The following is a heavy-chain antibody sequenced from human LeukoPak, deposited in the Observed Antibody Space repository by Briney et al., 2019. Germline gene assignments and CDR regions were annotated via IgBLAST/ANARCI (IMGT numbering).Heavy chain of an antibody. J-gene: IGHJ4*02. CDR2: ISRTSEYI. D-gene: IGHD3-16*01. CDR3: AGGGDFDY. CDR1: GFSFSIYF. Sequence: GGSLRLSCAASGFSFSIYFMNWVRQAPGKGLEWVSSISRTSEYIHYADSVRGRFAVSRDNAKNSVYLQMNSLRAEDTAVYFCAGGGDFDYWGQGILVTVSA. V-gene: IGHV3-21*01.